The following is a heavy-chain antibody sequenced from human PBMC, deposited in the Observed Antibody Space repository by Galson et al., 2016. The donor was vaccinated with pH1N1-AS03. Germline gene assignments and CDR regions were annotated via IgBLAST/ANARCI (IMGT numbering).Heavy chain of an antibody. Sequence: SVKVSCKASGGTFSTYAISWVRQAPGQGLEWMGRIIPMLDFPDYAQKFQVRVTITADKSTSTAYMELTNLRSEDTALYYCAKGYSASPSGTFDVWGQGTMVTVSS. J-gene: IGHJ3*01. V-gene: IGHV1-69*04. CDR3: AKGYSASPSGTFDV. CDR2: IIPMLDFP. CDR1: GGTFSTYA. D-gene: IGHD1-14*01.